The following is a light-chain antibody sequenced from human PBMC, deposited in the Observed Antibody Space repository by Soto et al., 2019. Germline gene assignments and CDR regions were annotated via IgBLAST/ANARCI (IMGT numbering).Light chain of an antibody. V-gene: IGKV3-20*01. Sequence: EIVLTQSPGTLSLSPGERATLSCRTSQSVNNNYLAWYQQKPGQAPRLLIYGASSRATGIPDRFSGSGSGTDFTLSISRLEPEDFAVYYCQQYSSLWTFGQGTKVEIK. J-gene: IGKJ1*01. CDR3: QQYSSLWT. CDR2: GAS. CDR1: QSVNNNY.